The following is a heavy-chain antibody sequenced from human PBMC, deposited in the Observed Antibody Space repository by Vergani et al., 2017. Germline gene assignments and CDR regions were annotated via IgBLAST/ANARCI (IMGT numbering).Heavy chain of an antibody. V-gene: IGHV4-31*03. Sequence: QVQLQESGPGLVKPSQTLSLTCTVSGGSISSGGYYWSWIRQHPGKGLEWIGYIYYSGSTYYNPSLKSRVTISVDTSKNQFSLKLSSVTAADTAVYYCARGITGPLGYCSGGSCYGRRFDPWGQGTLVTVSS. CDR1: GGSISSGGYY. J-gene: IGHJ5*02. CDR3: ARGITGPLGYCSGGSCYGRRFDP. D-gene: IGHD2-15*01. CDR2: IYYSGST.